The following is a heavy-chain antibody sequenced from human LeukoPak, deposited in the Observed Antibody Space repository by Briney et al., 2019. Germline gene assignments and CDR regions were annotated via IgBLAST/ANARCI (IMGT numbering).Heavy chain of an antibody. CDR1: GFTVSSNY. D-gene: IGHD3-22*01. V-gene: IGHV3-53*01. CDR2: IYPGGST. Sequence: PGGSLRLSCAASGFTVSSNYMCWVRQAPGKGLEWVSVIYPGGSTYYSDSVKGRFTISRDNSKNTLYLQMNSLRAEDTAVYYCAREVPSYDRSGYYFDYWGQGTLVTVSS. CDR3: AREVPSYDRSGYYFDY. J-gene: IGHJ4*02.